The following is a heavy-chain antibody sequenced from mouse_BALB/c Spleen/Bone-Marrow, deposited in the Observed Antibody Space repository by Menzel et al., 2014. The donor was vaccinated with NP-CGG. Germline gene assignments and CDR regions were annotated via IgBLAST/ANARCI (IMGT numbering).Heavy chain of an antibody. D-gene: IGHD2-1*01. J-gene: IGHJ3*01. V-gene: IGHV1-9*01. CDR2: ILPGSGST. CDR1: GYTFXSYW. CDR3: AREDGNHVGFAY. Sequence: QVQLKESGAELMKPGASVKISCKATGYTFXSYWIEWVKQRPGHGLEWIGEILPGSGSTNYNEKFKGKATFTADTSSNTAYMQLSSLTSEDSAVYYCAREDGNHVGFAYWGQGTLVTVSA.